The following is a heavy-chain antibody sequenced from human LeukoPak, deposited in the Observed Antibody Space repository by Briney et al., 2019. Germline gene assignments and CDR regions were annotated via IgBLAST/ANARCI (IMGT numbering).Heavy chain of an antibody. Sequence: SETLSLTCTVSGGSVSSGSYYWSWIRQPPGKGLEWIGYIYYSGSTNCNPSLKSRVTISLDTSKNQFSLKLSSVTAADTAVYYCARNWGSYAFDIWGQGTMVTVSS. CDR2: IYYSGST. CDR3: ARNWGSYAFDI. CDR1: GGSVSSGSYY. D-gene: IGHD7-27*01. V-gene: IGHV4-61*01. J-gene: IGHJ3*02.